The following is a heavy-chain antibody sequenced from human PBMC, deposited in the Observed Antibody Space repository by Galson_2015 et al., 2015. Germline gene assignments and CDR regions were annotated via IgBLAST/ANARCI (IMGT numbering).Heavy chain of an antibody. Sequence: QSGAEVKKPGESLRISCKGSGYSFTSYWISWVRQMPGKGLEWMGRIDPSDSYTNYSPSFQGHVTISADKSISTAYLQWSSLKASDTAMYYCARQEVTGSSWQTALDPWGQGTLVTVSS. J-gene: IGHJ5*02. CDR3: ARQEVTGSSWQTALDP. V-gene: IGHV5-10-1*01. CDR1: GYSFTSYW. CDR2: IDPSDSYT. D-gene: IGHD6-13*01.